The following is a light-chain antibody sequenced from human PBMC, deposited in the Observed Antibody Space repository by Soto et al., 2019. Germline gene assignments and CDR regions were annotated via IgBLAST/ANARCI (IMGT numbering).Light chain of an antibody. CDR2: DAS. J-gene: IGKJ1*01. Sequence: EIVLTQSPATLSLSPGERATLSCRASQSVIRYLAWYQQRPGQAPRLLIYDASYRATGIPARFSGSGSGTDFTLTISRVEAEDVGVYYCMQGIHWPWTFGQGTKVDIK. V-gene: IGKV3-11*01. CDR1: QSVIRY. CDR3: MQGIHWPWT.